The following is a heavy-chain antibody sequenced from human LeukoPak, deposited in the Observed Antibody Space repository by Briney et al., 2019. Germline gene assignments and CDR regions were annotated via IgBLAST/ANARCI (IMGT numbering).Heavy chain of an antibody. CDR1: GFTFDVYA. CDR2: ISWNSGSI. D-gene: IGHD3-3*01. Sequence: PGGSLRLSCAVSGFTFDVYAMHWVRQAPGKGLEWVSGISWNSGSIGYADSVKGRFTISRDNAKNSLYLQMNSLRAEDTALYYCAIRPEYYDFWSGLPYYFDYWGQGTLVTVSS. J-gene: IGHJ4*02. V-gene: IGHV3-9*01. CDR3: AIRPEYYDFWSGLPYYFDY.